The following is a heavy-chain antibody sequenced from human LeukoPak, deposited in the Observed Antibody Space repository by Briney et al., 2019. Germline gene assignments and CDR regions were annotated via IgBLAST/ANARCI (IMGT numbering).Heavy chain of an antibody. Sequence: ASVKVSCKASGGTFSSYAISWVRQAPGQGLEWMGRIIPIFGIANYAQKFQGRVTITADKSTSTAYMELSSLRSEDTAVYYCARDGDCYGSGSYYNEDWFDPWGQGTLVTVSS. D-gene: IGHD3-10*01. CDR3: ARDGDCYGSGSYYNEDWFDP. CDR1: GGTFSSYA. J-gene: IGHJ5*02. V-gene: IGHV1-69*04. CDR2: IIPIFGIA.